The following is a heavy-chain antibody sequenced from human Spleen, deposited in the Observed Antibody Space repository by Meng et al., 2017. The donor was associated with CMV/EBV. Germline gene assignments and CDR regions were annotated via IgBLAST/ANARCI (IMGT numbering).Heavy chain of an antibody. CDR1: GFIFSRHW. Sequence: GESLKISCVASGFIFSRHWMHWVRQAPGKGLVWVSRINSDGSSTNYADSVKGRFTISRDNAKNTLYLQMNSLRAEDAAVYYCARDLSDSYGPTNNFDHWGQGTLVTVSS. J-gene: IGHJ4*02. CDR3: ARDLSDSYGPTNNFDH. CDR2: INSDGSST. V-gene: IGHV3-74*01. D-gene: IGHD5-18*01.